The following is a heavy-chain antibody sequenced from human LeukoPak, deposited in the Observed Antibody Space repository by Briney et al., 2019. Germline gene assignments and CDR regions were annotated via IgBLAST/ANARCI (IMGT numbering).Heavy chain of an antibody. CDR2: ISGSGGST. D-gene: IGHD1-1*01. J-gene: IGHJ6*02. CDR3: AKKGDNFDYGMDV. Sequence: GGSLRLPFAASGLTLTSYAMNWVRQAPGKGTEWDSDISGSGGSTYYADSVKRRFTISRDNYKNTLYMQMNSLGAEDTAVYYCAKKGDNFDYGMDVWGQGTTVTVSS. CDR1: GLTLTSYA. V-gene: IGHV3-23*01.